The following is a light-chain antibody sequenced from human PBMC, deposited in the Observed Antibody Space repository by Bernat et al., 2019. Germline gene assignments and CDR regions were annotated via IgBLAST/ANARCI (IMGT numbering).Light chain of an antibody. CDR1: SNNVGNQG. CDR2: RNN. CDR3: SAWDSSLSVRV. V-gene: IGLV10-54*04. Sequence: AGLTQPPSVSKGLRQTVTLTCTGNSNNVGNQGAAWLQQHQGHPPKLLSYRNNNRPSGISERFSASRLGNTASLTITGLQPEDEADYYCSAWDSSLSVRVFGGGTKLTVL. J-gene: IGLJ3*02.